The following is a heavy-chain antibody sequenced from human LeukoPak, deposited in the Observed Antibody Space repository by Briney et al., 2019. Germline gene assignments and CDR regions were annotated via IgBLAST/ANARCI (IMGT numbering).Heavy chain of an antibody. CDR1: GFTFSSYS. V-gene: IGHV3-48*04. Sequence: GGSLRLSCAASGFTFSSYSMIWVRQAPGKGLEWVSYISKSSDRIYHADSVKGRFTISRVNAKNSLYLQMDSLRAEDTAVYYCARDLLNDEGSSYFFDQWGQGTLVTVSS. CDR2: ISKSSDRI. J-gene: IGHJ4*02. CDR3: ARDLLNDEGSSYFFDQ. D-gene: IGHD2-2*01.